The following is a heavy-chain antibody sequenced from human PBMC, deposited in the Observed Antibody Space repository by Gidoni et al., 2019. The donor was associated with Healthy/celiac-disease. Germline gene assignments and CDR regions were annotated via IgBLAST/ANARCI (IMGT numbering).Heavy chain of an antibody. V-gene: IGHV3-21*01. Sequence: EVQLVESGGGLVKPGGSLGLSCAASGVTFSSYSMNWVRQAPGKGLEWVSSISSSSSYIYYADSVKGRFTISRDNAKNSLYLQMNSLRAEDTAVYYCARGGSSWYGGWFDPWGQGTLVTVSS. CDR3: ARGGSSWYGGWFDP. CDR2: ISSSSSYI. CDR1: GVTFSSYS. J-gene: IGHJ5*02. D-gene: IGHD6-13*01.